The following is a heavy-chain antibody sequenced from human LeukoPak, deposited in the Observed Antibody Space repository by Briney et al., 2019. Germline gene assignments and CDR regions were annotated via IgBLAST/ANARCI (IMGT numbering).Heavy chain of an antibody. CDR3: ARDKSSIAVAGYYYYYMDV. Sequence: GGSLRLSCAASGFTFSSYSMNWVRQAPGKGLEWVSSISSSSSYIYYADSVKGRFTISRDNAKNSLYLQMNSLRAEDTAVYYCARDKSSIAVAGYYYYYMDVWGKGTPVTVSS. D-gene: IGHD6-19*01. J-gene: IGHJ6*03. V-gene: IGHV3-21*01. CDR1: GFTFSSYS. CDR2: ISSSSSYI.